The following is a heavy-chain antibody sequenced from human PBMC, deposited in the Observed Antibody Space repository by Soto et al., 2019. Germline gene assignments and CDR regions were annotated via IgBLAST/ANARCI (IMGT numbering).Heavy chain of an antibody. CDR2: IYYSGST. Sequence: PSETLSLTCTVSGGSISSSSYYWGWIRQPPGKGLEWIGSIYYSGSTYYNPSLKSRVTISVDTSKNQFSLKLSSVTAADTAVYYCATLTAGGYYYYAMDVWGQGTTVTVS. J-gene: IGHJ6*02. CDR1: GGSISSSSYY. V-gene: IGHV4-39*01. CDR3: ATLTAGGYYYYAMDV. D-gene: IGHD3-16*01.